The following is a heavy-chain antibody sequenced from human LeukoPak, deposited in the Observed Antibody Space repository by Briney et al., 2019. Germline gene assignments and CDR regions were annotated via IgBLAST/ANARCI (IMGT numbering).Heavy chain of an antibody. CDR2: VSHSGYT. J-gene: IGHJ2*01. D-gene: IGHD3-10*01. CDR3: SRRSGTYTCYLDV. V-gene: IGHV4/OR15-8*02. Sequence: PSETLSLTCDVSGDSVVNGDWWTCVRQPPGKGLEWIVEVSHSGYTNYNPSLESRAALSTDKPNTHFSLTLRSVSAADTAVYFGSRRSGTYTCYLDVWGRGTLVTVSS. CDR1: GDSVVNGDW.